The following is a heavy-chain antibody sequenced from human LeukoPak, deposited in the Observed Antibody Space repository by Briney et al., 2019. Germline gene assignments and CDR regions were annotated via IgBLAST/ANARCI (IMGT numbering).Heavy chain of an antibody. J-gene: IGHJ4*02. D-gene: IGHD2-2*01. CDR1: GFTFSSYE. CDR3: VRNKEYQLLVFDL. V-gene: IGHV3-48*03. Sequence: GGSLRLSCAASGFTFSSYEMNWVRQAPGKGLEWVSYISSSGSTIYYADSVKGRFTISRDNVKNSLSLQMNSLRAEDTALYYCVRNKEYQLLVFDLWGQGTLVTVSS. CDR2: ISSSGSTI.